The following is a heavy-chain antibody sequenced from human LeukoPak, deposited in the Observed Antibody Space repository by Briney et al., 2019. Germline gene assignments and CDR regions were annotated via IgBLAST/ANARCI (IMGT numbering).Heavy chain of an antibody. Sequence: SVKVSCKASGGTFSSCAISWVRQAPGQGLEWMGRIIPILGIANYAQKFQGRVTITADKSTSTAYMELSSLRSEDTAVYYCAFRIAVAGSVEYFQHWGQGTLVTVSS. D-gene: IGHD6-19*01. V-gene: IGHV1-69*04. CDR3: AFRIAVAGSVEYFQH. CDR1: GGTFSSCA. J-gene: IGHJ1*01. CDR2: IIPILGIA.